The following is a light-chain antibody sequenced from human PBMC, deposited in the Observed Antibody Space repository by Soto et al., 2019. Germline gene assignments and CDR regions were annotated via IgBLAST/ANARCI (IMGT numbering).Light chain of an antibody. CDR2: DAS. CDR3: QQRINWPST. CDR1: QSVSSN. V-gene: IGKV3-11*01. J-gene: IGKJ5*01. Sequence: EIAMTQSPATLSVSPGERATLSCRASQSVSSNLAWYQQKPGQAPRLLIYDASNRATGIPARFSGSGSGTDFTLTISSLEPEDFAVYYCQQRINWPSTFGQGTRLEIK.